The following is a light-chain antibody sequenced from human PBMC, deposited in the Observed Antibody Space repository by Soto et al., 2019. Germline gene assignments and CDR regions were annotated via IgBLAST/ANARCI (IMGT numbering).Light chain of an antibody. Sequence: QFALTQPASVSVSPGQSITISCTVTSSDVGGYNYVSWDQQHPGKAPKLMIYEVINRPSGVSNRFSGSKSGNPSSLTISGLQAEDEGDYYCISYTSSSIDYLFGTGPKLTVL. CDR2: EVI. V-gene: IGLV2-14*01. J-gene: IGLJ1*01. CDR1: SSDVGGYNY. CDR3: ISYTSSSIDYL.